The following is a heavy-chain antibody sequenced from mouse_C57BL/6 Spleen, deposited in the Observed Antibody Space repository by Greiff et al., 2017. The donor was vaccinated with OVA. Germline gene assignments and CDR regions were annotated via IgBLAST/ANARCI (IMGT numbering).Heavy chain of an antibody. V-gene: IGHV8-12*01. J-gene: IGHJ4*01. CDR1: GFSLSTSGMG. CDR2: IYWDDDK. Sequence: QVTLKECGPGILQSSQTLSLTCSFSGFSLSTSGMGVSWIRQPSGKGLEWLAHIYWDDDKRYNPSLKSRPTLSKDTSRNQVFLKSTSMDTADTATYCCARRGVYYAMDDWGKGTSVTVSS. CDR3: ARRGVYYAMDD.